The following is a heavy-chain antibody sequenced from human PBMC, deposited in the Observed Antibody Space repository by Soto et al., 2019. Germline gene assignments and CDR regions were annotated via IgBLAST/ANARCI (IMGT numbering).Heavy chain of an antibody. D-gene: IGHD3-3*01. J-gene: IGHJ4*02. Sequence: GGSLRLSCAASGFTFSSYSMNWVRQAPGKGLEWVSSISSSSSYIYYADSEKGRLTISRDNAKNSLHLQMNSLRAEDTAVYYCARALRFLEWLAARWGQGTLVTVSS. CDR3: ARALRFLEWLAAR. V-gene: IGHV3-21*01. CDR2: ISSSSSYI. CDR1: GFTFSSYS.